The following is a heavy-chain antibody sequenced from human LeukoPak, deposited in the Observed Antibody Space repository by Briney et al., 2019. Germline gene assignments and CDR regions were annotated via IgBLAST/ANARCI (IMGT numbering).Heavy chain of an antibody. V-gene: IGHV4-34*01. Sequence: SETLSLTCAVYGGSFTGYYWSWIRQPPGKGLEWIGEINHSGSTNYNTSLKSRVTISVDTSKNQFSLKLSSVTAADTAVYYCARGRMVRGAIAQYYYYYYGMDVWGQGTTVTVSS. CDR2: INHSGST. J-gene: IGHJ6*02. CDR1: GGSFTGYY. D-gene: IGHD3-10*01. CDR3: ARGRMVRGAIAQYYYYYYGMDV.